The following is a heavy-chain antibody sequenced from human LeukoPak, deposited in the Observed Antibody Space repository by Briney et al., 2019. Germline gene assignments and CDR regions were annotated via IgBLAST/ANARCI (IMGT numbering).Heavy chain of an antibody. Sequence: PSETLSLTCTVSGYSISSGYYWGWIRQPPGKGLEWVGSFYHSGSTYYNPSLKSRVTISVDTSKNQFSLKLSSVTAADTAVYYCARGISSSWHYYYYYYMDVWGKGTTVTVSS. CDR3: ARGISSSWHYYYYYYMDV. CDR1: GYSISSGYY. J-gene: IGHJ6*03. V-gene: IGHV4-38-2*02. D-gene: IGHD6-13*01. CDR2: FYHSGST.